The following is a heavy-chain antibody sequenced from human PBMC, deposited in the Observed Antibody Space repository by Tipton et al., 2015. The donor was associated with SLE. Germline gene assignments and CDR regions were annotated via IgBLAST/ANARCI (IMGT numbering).Heavy chain of an antibody. Sequence: TLSLTCTVSGGSISSYYWSWIRQPPGKGLEWIGYIYYSGSTNYNPSLKSRVTISVDTSKNQFSLKLSSVTAADTAVYYCARVVAAAGSEGDAFDIWGQGTMVTVSS. V-gene: IGHV4-59*01. CDR2: IYYSGST. CDR3: ARVVAAAGSEGDAFDI. D-gene: IGHD6-13*01. J-gene: IGHJ3*02. CDR1: GGSISSYY.